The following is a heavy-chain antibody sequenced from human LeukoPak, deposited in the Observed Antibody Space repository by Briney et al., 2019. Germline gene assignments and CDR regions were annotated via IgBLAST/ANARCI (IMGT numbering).Heavy chain of an antibody. Sequence: SETLSLTCTVSGGSISSYYWSWIRQPPGKGLEWIGEINHSGSTNYNPSLKSRVTISVDTSKNQFSLELSSVTAADTAVYYCARGRRFLEWLWTNWFDPWGQGTLVTVSS. J-gene: IGHJ5*02. CDR3: ARGRRFLEWLWTNWFDP. V-gene: IGHV4-34*01. D-gene: IGHD3-3*01. CDR1: GGSISSYY. CDR2: INHSGST.